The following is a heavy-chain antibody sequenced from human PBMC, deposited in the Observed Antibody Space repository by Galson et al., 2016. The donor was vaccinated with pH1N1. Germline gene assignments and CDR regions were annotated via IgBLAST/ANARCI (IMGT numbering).Heavy chain of an antibody. CDR1: GFHFRNYG. Sequence: SLRLSCAASGFHFRNYGMHRVRQAPGKGLERVAVIWYDGSNKYYVDSVKGRFTISRDNSKNTLFLEMNSLRAEDTAVYYCARDWQRLVPSYFYIDVWGTGTTVTVSS. D-gene: IGHD6-13*01. CDR3: ARDWQRLVPSYFYIDV. V-gene: IGHV3-33*01. CDR2: IWYDGSNK. J-gene: IGHJ6*03.